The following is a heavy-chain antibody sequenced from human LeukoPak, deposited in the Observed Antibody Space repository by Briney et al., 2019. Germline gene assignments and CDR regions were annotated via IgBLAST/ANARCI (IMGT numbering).Heavy chain of an antibody. CDR3: ARDLKIVGATTIGY. J-gene: IGHJ4*02. Sequence: ASVKVSCKASGYTFTSYGISWVRQAPGQGLEWMGWISANNGNTNYAQKLQGRVTMTTDTSTSTAYMELRSLRSDDTAVYYCARDLKIVGATTIGYWGQGTLVTVSS. CDR1: GYTFTSYG. D-gene: IGHD1-26*01. CDR2: ISANNGNT. V-gene: IGHV1-18*01.